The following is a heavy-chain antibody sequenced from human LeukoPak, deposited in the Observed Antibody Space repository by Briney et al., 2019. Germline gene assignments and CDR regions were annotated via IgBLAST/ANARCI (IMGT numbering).Heavy chain of an antibody. J-gene: IGHJ4*02. D-gene: IGHD1-26*01. CDR3: ARIGGSYYPFDY. CDR1: GVSISSYY. Sequence: PSETLSLTCTVSGVSISSYYWSWIRQPPGKGLEWIGYIYHTGSSNYNPSLKSRVTISVDTSKNQFSLKLSSVTAADTAVYCCARIGGSYYPFDYWGQGALVTVSS. V-gene: IGHV4-59*01. CDR2: IYHTGSS.